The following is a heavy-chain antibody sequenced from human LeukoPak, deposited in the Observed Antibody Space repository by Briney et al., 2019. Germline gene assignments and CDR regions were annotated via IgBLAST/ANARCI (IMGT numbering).Heavy chain of an antibody. D-gene: IGHD3-9*01. V-gene: IGHV1-46*01. Sequence: ASVKVSCKASGYTFTIYYIHWVRQAPGQGLEWMGLINPSGGSTNYAQKFQGRVTMTRDTSTSTAYMELSSLRSEDTAVYYCARRFYDNLTGHTWYDYWGQGTLVTVSS. J-gene: IGHJ4*02. CDR3: ARRFYDNLTGHTWYDY. CDR1: GYTFTIYY. CDR2: INPSGGST.